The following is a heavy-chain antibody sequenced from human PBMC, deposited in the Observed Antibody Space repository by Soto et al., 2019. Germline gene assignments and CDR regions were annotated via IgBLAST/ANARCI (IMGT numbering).Heavy chain of an antibody. D-gene: IGHD3-3*01. CDR2: IYYSGST. V-gene: IGHV4-39*01. J-gene: IGHJ6*02. Sequence: SETLSVTCTVSGGSISSSSYYWGWIRQPPGKGLEWIGSIYYSGSTYYNPSLKSRVTISVDTSKNQFSLKLSSVTAADTAVYYCVRLSYDFWSGYLFPTDYYYGMDVWGQGNTVT. CDR3: VRLSYDFWSGYLFPTDYYYGMDV. CDR1: GGSISSSSYY.